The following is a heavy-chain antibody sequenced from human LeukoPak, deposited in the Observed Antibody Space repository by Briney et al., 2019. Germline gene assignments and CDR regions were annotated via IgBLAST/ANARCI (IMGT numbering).Heavy chain of an antibody. CDR3: AKHFYDSSGYTR. V-gene: IGHV3-23*01. Sequence: GSLRLSCAASGFTSSSYAMSWVRQAPGKGLEWVSGMSGSDGSTFYADSVKGRFTVSRDNSKNSLYLQMKSLRAEDTAVYYCAKHFYDSSGYTRWGQGALVTVSS. J-gene: IGHJ4*02. CDR2: MSGSDGST. D-gene: IGHD3-22*01. CDR1: GFTSSSYA.